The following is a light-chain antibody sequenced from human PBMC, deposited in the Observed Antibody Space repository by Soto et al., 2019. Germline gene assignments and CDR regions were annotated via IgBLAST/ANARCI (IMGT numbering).Light chain of an antibody. CDR1: NSNIGSNT. Sequence: QSLLTQPPSASGTPGQRVTISCSGSNSNIGSNTMNWYQQLPGTAPKLLIYSNNKRPSGVPDRFSGSESGTSASLAISGLQSEDEADYYCAAWDDSLNGVVFGGGTKLTVL. V-gene: IGLV1-44*01. J-gene: IGLJ2*01. CDR2: SNN. CDR3: AAWDDSLNGVV.